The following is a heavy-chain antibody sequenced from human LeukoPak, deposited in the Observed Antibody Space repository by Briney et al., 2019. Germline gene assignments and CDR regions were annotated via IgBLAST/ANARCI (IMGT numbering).Heavy chain of an antibody. D-gene: IGHD5-24*01. V-gene: IGHV4-34*01. CDR1: GGSFSGYY. Sequence: SETLSLTCAVYGGSFSGYYWSWIRQPPGKGLEWIGEINHSGSTNYNPSLKSRVTISVDTSKNQFSLKLSSVTAADTAVYYCARRRWLQFGHQERWYYFDYWGQGTQVTVSS. CDR2: INHSGST. J-gene: IGHJ4*02. CDR3: ARRRWLQFGHQERWYYFDY.